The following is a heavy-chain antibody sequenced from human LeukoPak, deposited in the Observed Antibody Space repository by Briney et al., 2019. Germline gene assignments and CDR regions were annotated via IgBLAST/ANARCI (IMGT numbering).Heavy chain of an antibody. V-gene: IGHV3-23*01. CDR3: AKSPHQNYYQSTGYYWVGDH. CDR1: GFTFSSYD. CDR2: VIVDGGST. Sequence: PGGSLRLSCTGSGFTFSSYDMSWVRQAPGKGLEWVSAVIVDGGSTYYADSVKGRFTISRDNSKNTLYLQMNSLGAEDTAVYYCAKSPHQNYYQSTGYYWVGDHWGQGSLVTVSS. D-gene: IGHD3-22*01. J-gene: IGHJ4*02.